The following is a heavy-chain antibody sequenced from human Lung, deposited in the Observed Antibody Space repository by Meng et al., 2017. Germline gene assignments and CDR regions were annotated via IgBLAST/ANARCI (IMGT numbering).Heavy chain of an antibody. CDR3: ARGPTTMAHDFDY. J-gene: IGHJ4*02. D-gene: IGHD4-11*01. Sequence: QLQLWCAGLLKPSEALSLTCVVSGGSFSDYYWSWIRQPPGKGLEWIGEINHSGSTNYNPSLESRATISVDTSQNNLSLKLSSVTAADSAVYYCARGPTTMAHDFDYWGQGTLVTVSS. CDR2: INHSGST. CDR1: GGSFSDYY. V-gene: IGHV4-34*01.